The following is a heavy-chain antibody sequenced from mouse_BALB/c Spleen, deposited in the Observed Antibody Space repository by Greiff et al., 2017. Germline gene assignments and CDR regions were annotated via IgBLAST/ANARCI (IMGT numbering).Heavy chain of an antibody. CDR3: TRTGSAWYFDV. V-gene: IGHV1-5*01. J-gene: IGHJ1*01. Sequence: VHVKQSGTVLARPGASVKMSCKASGYTFTSYWMHWVKQRPGQGLEWIGAIYPGNSDTSYNQKFKGKAKLTAVTSTSTAYMELSSLTNEDSAVYYCTRTGSAWYFDVWGAGTTVTVSS. CDR2: IYPGNSDT. CDR1: GYTFTSYW.